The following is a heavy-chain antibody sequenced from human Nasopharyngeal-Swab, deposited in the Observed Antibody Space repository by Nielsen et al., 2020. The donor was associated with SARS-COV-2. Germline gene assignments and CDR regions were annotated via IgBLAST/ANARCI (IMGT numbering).Heavy chain of an antibody. CDR2: IYPGDSDT. Sequence: VRQMPGKGLEWMGIIYPGDSDTGYSPSFQGQVTISADKSISTAYLQWSSLKASDTAMYYCARLFQVDLGIAAAGSRFDYWGQGTLVTVSS. CDR3: ARLFQVDLGIAAAGSRFDY. V-gene: IGHV5-51*01. J-gene: IGHJ4*02. D-gene: IGHD6-13*01.